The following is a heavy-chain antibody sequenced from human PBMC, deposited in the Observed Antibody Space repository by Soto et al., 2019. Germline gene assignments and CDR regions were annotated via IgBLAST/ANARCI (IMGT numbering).Heavy chain of an antibody. CDR2: IYYTGST. Sequence: QSLTCTVSGDSINTGDYYWSWLRQPPRKGLEWIGYIYYTGSTYYNPSLKSQFTISIDTSKTQFSLKVNSVTAADTAVYYCARIPLLQGGWFDPWGQGTLVTVSS. D-gene: IGHD1-26*01. CDR1: GDSINTGDYY. J-gene: IGHJ5*02. V-gene: IGHV4-30-4*01. CDR3: ARIPLLQGGWFDP.